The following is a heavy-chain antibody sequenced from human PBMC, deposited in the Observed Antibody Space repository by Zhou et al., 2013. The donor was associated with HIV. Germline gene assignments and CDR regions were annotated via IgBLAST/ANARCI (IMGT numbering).Heavy chain of an antibody. CDR1: GGTFRSYA. J-gene: IGHJ6*02. V-gene: IGHV1-69*15. CDR2: IIPIFGTA. D-gene: IGHD3-10*01. CDR3: AKPSNSMVRGAIINYYGLDV. Sequence: QVQLVQSGAEVKKPGSSVKVSCKASGGTFRSYAISWVRQAPGQGLEWMGRIIPIFGTAKYAQKFQGRVSITADESTSTVYMELSSLRSEDTAVYYCAKPSNSMVRGAIINYYGLDVWGRGTTVTVSS.